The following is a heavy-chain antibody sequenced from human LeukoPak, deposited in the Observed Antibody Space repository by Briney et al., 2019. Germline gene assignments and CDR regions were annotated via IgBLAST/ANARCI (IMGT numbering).Heavy chain of an antibody. CDR1: GYTFTGYY. V-gene: IGHV1-2*04. J-gene: IGHJ4*02. CDR3: ARDRHSGNYYLDY. D-gene: IGHD1-26*01. CDR2: INPNNGGT. Sequence: ASVKVSCKASGYTFTGYYIHWVRQAPGQGLEWMGWINPNNGGTNYVQKFQGWVTMTRDTSISTAYMELSRLRPNDTAVYYCARDRHSGNYYLDYWGQGTLVTVSS.